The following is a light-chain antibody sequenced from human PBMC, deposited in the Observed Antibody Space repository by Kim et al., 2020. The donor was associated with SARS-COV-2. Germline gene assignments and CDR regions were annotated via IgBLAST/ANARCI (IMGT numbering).Light chain of an antibody. CDR2: GAS. V-gene: IGKV3-15*01. CDR3: QQYNNWPPL. J-gene: IGKJ5*01. CDR1: QSVSSN. Sequence: GSPGERATLSARASQSVSSNLAWYQQKPGQAPRLLIYGASTRATGIPARFSGSGSGTEFTLTISSLQSEDFAVYYCQQYNNWPPLFGQGTRLEIK.